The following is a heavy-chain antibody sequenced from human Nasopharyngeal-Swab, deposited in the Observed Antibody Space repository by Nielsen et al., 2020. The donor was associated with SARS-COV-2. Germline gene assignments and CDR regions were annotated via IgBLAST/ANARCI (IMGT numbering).Heavy chain of an antibody. CDR3: AGVPSSSMSYWFDP. J-gene: IGHJ5*02. D-gene: IGHD6-6*01. CDR1: GGSFSTYY. CDR2: IKHRSST. Sequence: SETLSLTCAVYGGSFSTYYWSWIRQPPGTGLEWIGEIKHRSSTNYNPSLKSRVTISVDTSKNQFSLKLSSVTAADTAVYYCAGVPSSSMSYWFDPWGQGTLVTVSS. V-gene: IGHV4-34*01.